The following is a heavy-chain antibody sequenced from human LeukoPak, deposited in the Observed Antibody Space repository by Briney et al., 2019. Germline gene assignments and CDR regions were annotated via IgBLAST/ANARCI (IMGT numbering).Heavy chain of an antibody. CDR1: GFTFSSYW. CDR2: INSDGSST. Sequence: GGSLRPSCAASGFTFSSYWMHWVRQTPGKGLVWVSRINSDGSSTRYADSVRGRFTISRDNAKNTLYLQMNSLRAEDTAVYYCASPFYYGSGGHPFDYWGQGTLVTVSS. J-gene: IGHJ4*02. D-gene: IGHD3-22*01. V-gene: IGHV3-74*01. CDR3: ASPFYYGSGGHPFDY.